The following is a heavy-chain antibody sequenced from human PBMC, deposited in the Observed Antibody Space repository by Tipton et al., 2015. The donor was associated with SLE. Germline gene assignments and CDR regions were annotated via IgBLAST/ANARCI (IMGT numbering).Heavy chain of an antibody. V-gene: IGHV4-59*11. D-gene: IGHD3-22*01. Sequence: TLSLTCTVSGGSISSHYWSWIRQPPGKGLEWIGYLYYSGSTNYNPSLKSRVTISVDTSKNQFSLKLSSVTAADTAVYYCARWGGLGFDSSGYFAFDIWGQGTMVTVSS. CDR3: ARWGGLGFDSSGYFAFDI. CDR1: GGSISSHY. CDR2: LYYSGST. J-gene: IGHJ3*02.